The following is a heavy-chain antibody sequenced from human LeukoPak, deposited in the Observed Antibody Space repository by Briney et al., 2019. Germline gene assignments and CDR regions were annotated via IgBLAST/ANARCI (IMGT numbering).Heavy chain of an antibody. CDR1: GFTFSSYS. J-gene: IGHJ5*02. CDR2: ISSSSSYI. V-gene: IGHV3-21*01. Sequence: PGGSLRLSCAASGFTFSSYSMNWVRQAPGKGLEWVSSISSSSSYIYYADSVKGRFTISRDNAKNSLYLQMNSLRAEDTAVYYCARDHVDIVATIENWFDPWGQGTLVTVSS. CDR3: ARDHVDIVATIENWFDP. D-gene: IGHD5-12*01.